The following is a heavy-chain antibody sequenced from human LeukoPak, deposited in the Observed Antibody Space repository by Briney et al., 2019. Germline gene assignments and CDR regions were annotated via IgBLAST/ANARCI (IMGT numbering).Heavy chain of an antibody. J-gene: IGHJ6*02. CDR3: ARCPYTIFGVVSLNSDRYYYYGMDV. CDR2: IIPIFGTA. D-gene: IGHD3-3*01. CDR1: GGTFSSYA. V-gene: IGHV1-69*01. Sequence: GASVKVSCKASGGTFSSYAISWVRQAPGQGLEWMGGIIPIFGTANYAQKFQGRVTITADESTSTAYMELSSLRSEDTAVYYCARCPYTIFGVVSLNSDRYYYYGMDVRGQGTTVTVSS.